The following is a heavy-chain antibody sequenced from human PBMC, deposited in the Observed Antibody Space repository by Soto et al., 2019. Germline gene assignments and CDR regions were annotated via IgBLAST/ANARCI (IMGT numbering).Heavy chain of an antibody. Sequence: QIRLEQSASEVKKPGASVRVSCKASGYTFATYGFSWVRQAPGQGLEWMGWISAYNGETRLAERFQGRVTMTTDTATATGYMDLRSLRTDDPAVYYCARTCPLGACYKHDLYKYGLYVWGQGTTIIVSS. J-gene: IGHJ6*02. D-gene: IGHD2-21*02. CDR2: ISAYNGET. CDR1: GYTFATYG. CDR3: ARTCPLGACYKHDLYKYGLYV. V-gene: IGHV1-18*04.